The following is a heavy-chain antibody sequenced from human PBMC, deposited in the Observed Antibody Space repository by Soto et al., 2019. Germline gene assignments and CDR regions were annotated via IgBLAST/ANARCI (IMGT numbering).Heavy chain of an antibody. CDR3: ARDNDRPQLGGNYYYILDV. J-gene: IGHJ6*02. CDR2: IMPVFRTP. Sequence: QVQLEQSGAEVKKPGSSVKVSCKASGGTFRTAAISWVRQAPGQGLEWMGGIMPVFRTPDYAQKFQGRVTITADESTNTAYMELSGLRSDGTAVYYCARDNDRPQLGGNYYYILDVWGQGTTITVSS. D-gene: IGHD2-8*01. V-gene: IGHV1-69*12. CDR1: GGTFRTAA.